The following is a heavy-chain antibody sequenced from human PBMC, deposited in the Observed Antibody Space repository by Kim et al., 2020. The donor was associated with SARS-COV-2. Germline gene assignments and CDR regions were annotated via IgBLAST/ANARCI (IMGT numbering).Heavy chain of an antibody. V-gene: IGHV3-23*01. CDR3: AQDLGNAIYYYSGMDV. D-gene: IGHD4-4*01. J-gene: IGHJ6*02. CDR1: GFTFSSYA. CDR2: ISGSGGST. Sequence: GGSLRLSCAASGFTFSSYAMSWVRQAPGKGLEWVSAISGSGGSTYYADSVKGRFTISRDNSKNTLYLQMNSLRAEDTAVYYCAQDLGNAIYYYSGMDVWGQGTTVTVSS.